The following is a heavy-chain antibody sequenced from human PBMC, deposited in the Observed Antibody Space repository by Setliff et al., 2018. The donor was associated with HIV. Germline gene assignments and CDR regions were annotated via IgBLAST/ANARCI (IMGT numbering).Heavy chain of an antibody. D-gene: IGHD6-19*01. Sequence: GASVKVSCKTSGGAFSSYALSWVRQAPGQGLEWMGGIIPIFGTANYAQKFQGRVTITTDTSADTAYMELSSLRFEDTAVYYCARDGGPGSGWGDYSYYYSMDVWGKGTTVTVSS. V-gene: IGHV1-69*05. CDR3: ARDGGPGSGWGDYSYYYSMDV. CDR1: GGAFSSYA. J-gene: IGHJ6*04. CDR2: IIPIFGTA.